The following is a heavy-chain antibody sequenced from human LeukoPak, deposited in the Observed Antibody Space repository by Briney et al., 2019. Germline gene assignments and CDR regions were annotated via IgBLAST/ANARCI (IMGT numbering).Heavy chain of an antibody. J-gene: IGHJ6*02. V-gene: IGHV3-30*18. CDR3: ANVPSIAAAGTMQYYYYGMDV. CDR2: ISYDGSNK. Sequence: GGSLRLSCAASGFSFGGYGIHWVRQAPGKGLEWVAVISYDGSNKYYADSVKGRFTISRDNSKNTLYLQMNSLRAEDTAVYYCANVPSIAAAGTMQYYYYGMDVWGQGTTVTVSS. D-gene: IGHD6-13*01. CDR1: GFSFGGYG.